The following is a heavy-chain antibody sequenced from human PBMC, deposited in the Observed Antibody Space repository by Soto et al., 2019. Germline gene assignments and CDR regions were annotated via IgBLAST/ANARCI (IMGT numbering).Heavy chain of an antibody. V-gene: IGHV4-34*01. D-gene: IGHD3-22*01. Sequence: SETLSLTCAVSGGSLSGHYWTWIRQSPGKGLEWIGEINLTGSTNYNPSLKSRVTISVDRSKNQFSLKLSSVTAADTAVYYCAGSGYYPNYFDYWGQGTLVTVSS. J-gene: IGHJ4*02. CDR2: INLTGST. CDR1: GGSLSGHY. CDR3: AGSGYYPNYFDY.